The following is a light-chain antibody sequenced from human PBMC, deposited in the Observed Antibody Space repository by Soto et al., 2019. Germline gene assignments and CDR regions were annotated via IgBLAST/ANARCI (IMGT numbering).Light chain of an antibody. V-gene: IGKV1-39*01. CDR2: AAS. CDR1: QSIGTY. CDR3: QQSYTIPYT. Sequence: DIQMTQSPSSLPASVGDRVTLTCRASQSIGTYLHWYQQKPGKAPKLLIYAASSLQSGVPSRLSGSVSGTDFTLTISSLQPEDFATYYCQQSYTIPYTFGQGTKLEIK. J-gene: IGKJ2*01.